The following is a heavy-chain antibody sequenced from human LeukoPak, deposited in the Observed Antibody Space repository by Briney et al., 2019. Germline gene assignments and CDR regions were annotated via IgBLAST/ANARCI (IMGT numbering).Heavy chain of an antibody. Sequence: GASVKVSCKASGGTFSSYAISWVRQAPGQGLEWMGRIIPILGIANYAQKFQGRVTITADKSTSTAYMELSSLRSEDTAVYYCARDGDYDSGSYSYLYYFDYWGQGTLVTVSS. V-gene: IGHV1-69*04. J-gene: IGHJ4*02. D-gene: IGHD1-26*01. CDR1: GGTFSSYA. CDR2: IIPILGIA. CDR3: ARDGDYDSGSYSYLYYFDY.